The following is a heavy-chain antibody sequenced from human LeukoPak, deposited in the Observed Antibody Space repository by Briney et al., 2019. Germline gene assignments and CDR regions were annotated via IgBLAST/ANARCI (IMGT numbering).Heavy chain of an antibody. D-gene: IGHD3-9*01. CDR2: INHSGST. CDR3: ARELYYDILTGYLRRYYYMDV. V-gene: IGHV4-34*01. CDR1: GGSFSGYY. J-gene: IGHJ6*03. Sequence: SETLSLTCAVYGGSFSGYYWSWIRQPPGKGLEWIGEINHSGSTNYNPSLKSRVTMSVDTSKNQFSLKLSSVTAADTAVYYCARELYYDILTGYLRRYYYMDVWGKGTTVTISS.